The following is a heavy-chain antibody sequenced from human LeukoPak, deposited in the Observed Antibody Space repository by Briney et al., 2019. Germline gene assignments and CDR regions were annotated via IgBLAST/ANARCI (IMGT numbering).Heavy chain of an antibody. J-gene: IGHJ6*03. D-gene: IGHD2-2*01. CDR2: ISYDGIDK. Sequence: GGYLRLSCAASGFTFSSHAIHWVRQAPGKGLEWVAAISYDGIDKLYAASVKGRFTISRDNVRNTLYLQMDSLRAEDTAVYFCARDRGLCSGTSCAYIYYYMDVWGNGTTASASS. V-gene: IGHV3-30*01. CDR1: GFTFSSHA. CDR3: ARDRGLCSGTSCAYIYYYMDV.